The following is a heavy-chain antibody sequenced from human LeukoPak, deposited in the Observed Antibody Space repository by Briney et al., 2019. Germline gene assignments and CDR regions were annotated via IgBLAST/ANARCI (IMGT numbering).Heavy chain of an antibody. D-gene: IGHD5/OR15-5a*01. V-gene: IGHV3-30*04. CDR1: GFTFSSYA. Sequence: GGSLRLSCAASGFTFSSYAMHWVRQAPGKGLEWVAVISYDGSNKYYADSVKGRFTISRDNSKNTLYLQMNSLRAEDTAVYYCAKDTLWDRLSWYWGQGTLVTVSS. J-gene: IGHJ4*02. CDR3: AKDTLWDRLSWY. CDR2: ISYDGSNK.